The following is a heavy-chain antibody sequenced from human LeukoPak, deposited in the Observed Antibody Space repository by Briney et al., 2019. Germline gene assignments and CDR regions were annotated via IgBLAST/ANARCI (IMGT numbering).Heavy chain of an antibody. CDR1: GFTFSSYW. CDR3: ARDTVRIAVAGYYFDY. Sequence: GGSLRLSCVVSGFTFSSYWMSWVRQAPGKGLEWVANINQHGSEKYYVDSVEGRFTISRDSAKNSLYLQMDSLRAEDTAVYYCARDTVRIAVAGYYFDYWGQGTLVTVSS. CDR2: INQHGSEK. J-gene: IGHJ4*02. D-gene: IGHD6-19*01. V-gene: IGHV3-7*01.